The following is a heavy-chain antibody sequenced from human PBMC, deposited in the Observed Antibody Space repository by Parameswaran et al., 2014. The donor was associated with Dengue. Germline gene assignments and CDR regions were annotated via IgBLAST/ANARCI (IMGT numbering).Heavy chain of an antibody. CDR3: ARHRAIEYGSGSYYNVHYYYYYGMDV. V-gene: IGHV4-39*01. Sequence: WIRQPPGKGWSGLGVSSYSGSTYYNPSLKSRVTISVDTSKNQFSLKLSSVTAADTAVYYCARHRAIEYGSGSYYNVHYYYYYGMDVWGQGTTVTVSS. CDR2: SSYSGST. J-gene: IGHJ6*02. D-gene: IGHD3-10*01.